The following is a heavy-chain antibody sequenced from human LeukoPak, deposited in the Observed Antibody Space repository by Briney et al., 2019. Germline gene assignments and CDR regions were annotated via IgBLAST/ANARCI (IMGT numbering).Heavy chain of an antibody. CDR2: INPNSGGT. V-gene: IGHV1-2*02. J-gene: IGHJ6*02. CDR3: ALWDYYAMDV. D-gene: IGHD3-16*01. CDR1: GYTFTDYY. Sequence: GASVKVSCKASGYTFTDYYVHRARQAPGQGLEWMGWINPNSGGTKYAQKFQGRVTMTRDTSITTAYMELSRLRSDDMAVYYCALWDYYAMDVWGQGTTVTVSS.